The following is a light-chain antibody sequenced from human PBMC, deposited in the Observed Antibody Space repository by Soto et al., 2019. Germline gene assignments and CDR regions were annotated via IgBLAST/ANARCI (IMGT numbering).Light chain of an antibody. CDR2: DAS. CDR3: QQRRNWPPLT. CDR1: QSVSFY. V-gene: IGKV3-11*01. Sequence: EIVLTQSPATLSLSPGERATLSCRASQSVSFYLAWYQQKPGQAPRLLIYDASNRATGIPARFSGSRSGTDFTLTISSLEPEDFAVYYCQQRRNWPPLTFGGGTKVEIK. J-gene: IGKJ4*01.